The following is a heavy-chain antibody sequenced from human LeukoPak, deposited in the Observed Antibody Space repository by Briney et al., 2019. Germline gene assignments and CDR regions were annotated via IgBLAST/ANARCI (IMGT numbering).Heavy chain of an antibody. CDR3: ARDVLKRRSWPLNDY. J-gene: IGHJ4*02. CDR2: ISAYNGNT. CDR1: GYTFTSYG. Sequence: ASVTVSCKASGYTFTSYGISWVRQAPGQGLEWMGWISAYNGNTNYAQKLQGRVTMTTDTSTSTAYMELRSLRSDDTAVYYCARDVLKRRSWPLNDYWGQGTLVTVSS. D-gene: IGHD6-13*01. V-gene: IGHV1-18*01.